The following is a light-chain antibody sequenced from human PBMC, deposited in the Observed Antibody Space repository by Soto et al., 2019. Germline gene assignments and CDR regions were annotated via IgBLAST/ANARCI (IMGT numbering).Light chain of an antibody. Sequence: DIQMTQSPSTLSASVGDRVAITCRASQSVSGWLAWYQQKPGKVPKLLIYQVSTLEDGVPSRFSGSGSGTEFTLTISSLQPDDSATYYCQHYNDYSYTFGPGTNLEIK. CDR3: QHYNDYSYT. V-gene: IGKV1-5*03. J-gene: IGKJ2*01. CDR1: QSVSGW. CDR2: QVS.